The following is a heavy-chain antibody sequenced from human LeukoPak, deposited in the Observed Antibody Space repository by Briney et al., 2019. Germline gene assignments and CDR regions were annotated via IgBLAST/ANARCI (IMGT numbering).Heavy chain of an antibody. J-gene: IGHJ4*02. CDR3: AREDIGTVAGRY. CDR2: IWYDGSNK. V-gene: IGHV3-33*01. D-gene: IGHD6-19*01. Sequence: TGGSLRLSCAASGFTFSSYGMHWVRQAPGKGLEWVAVIWYDGSNKYYADSVKGRFTISRDNSKNTLYLQMNSLRAEDTAVYYCAREDIGTVAGRYWGQGTLVTVSS. CDR1: GFTFSSYG.